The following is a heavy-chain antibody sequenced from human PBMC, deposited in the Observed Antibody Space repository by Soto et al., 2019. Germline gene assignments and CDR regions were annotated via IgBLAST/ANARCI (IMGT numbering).Heavy chain of an antibody. J-gene: IGHJ5*02. CDR2: IYHRGST. V-gene: IGHV4-4*02. CDR3: TRGGYTYGLENWFDP. D-gene: IGHD5-18*01. CDR1: GDSISSNKW. Sequence: PSETLSLTCAVSGDSISSNKWWSWVRQSPGKGLEWIGEIYHRGSTYYNPSFKSRVTISLDKSKNQFSLKLSSVNAADTAVYYCTRGGYTYGLENWFDPWGQGTLVIVSS.